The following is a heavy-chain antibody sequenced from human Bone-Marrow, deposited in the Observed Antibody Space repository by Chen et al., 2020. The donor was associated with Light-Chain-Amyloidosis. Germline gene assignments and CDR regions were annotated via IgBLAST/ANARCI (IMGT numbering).Heavy chain of an antibody. CDR3: AREGGGVEGRPFDY. D-gene: IGHD3-16*01. CDR1: GFRFRNYA. V-gene: IGHV3-30-3*01. Sequence: QVQLVASGGGAVQPGRSLRLSCAASGFRFRNYAMHWVRQTPDKGLEWLAVISDHGTKKFYRDSVQVRFTISRDNSKTTLYMAMDTLTVEETSIYYCAREGGGVEGRPFDYWGQGALVTVSS. J-gene: IGHJ4*02. CDR2: ISDHGTKK.